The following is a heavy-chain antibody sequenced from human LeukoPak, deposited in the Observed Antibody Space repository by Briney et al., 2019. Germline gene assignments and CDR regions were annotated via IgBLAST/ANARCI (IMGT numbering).Heavy chain of an antibody. CDR2: ISTSGSTR. D-gene: IGHD1-14*01. CDR3: ARDLRTPYYYYGLDA. Sequence: GGSLRLSCSASGFNFRSYDFDWVRQAPGKGLEWISYISTSGSTRHYADSVKGRFTISRDNSNKSMYLQMSSLRVEDTAVYYCARDLRTPYYYYGLDAWGQGTTVTVSS. V-gene: IGHV3-48*03. CDR1: GFNFRSYD. J-gene: IGHJ6*02.